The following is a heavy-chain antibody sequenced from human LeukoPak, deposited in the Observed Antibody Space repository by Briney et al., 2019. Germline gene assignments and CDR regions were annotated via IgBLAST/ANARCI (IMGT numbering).Heavy chain of an antibody. CDR3: ARAIRAARSSFDY. D-gene: IGHD6-6*01. V-gene: IGHV1-18*01. Sequence: GASVKVSCKASGYTFTSYGISWVRQAPGQGLEWMGWINTYNGNTYYPQNLQGRVTMTTDTSTSTAYMELRSLRSDDTAVYYCARAIRAARSSFDYWGREPWSPSPQ. CDR2: INTYNGNT. CDR1: GYTFTSYG. J-gene: IGHJ4*02.